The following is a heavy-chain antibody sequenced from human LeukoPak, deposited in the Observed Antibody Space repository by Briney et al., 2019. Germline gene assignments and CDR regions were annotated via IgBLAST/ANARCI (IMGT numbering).Heavy chain of an antibody. CDR2: IWYDGSNM. D-gene: IGHD3-10*01. CDR3: ARAGYGSIIYFDY. J-gene: IGHJ4*02. CDR1: GFTFSSYG. V-gene: IGHV3-33*01. Sequence: GRSLRLSCAASGFTFSSYGMHWVRQAPGKGLEWVAVIWYDGSNMYYADSVKGRFTISRDNSKNTLYLQMNSLRAEDTAVYFCARAGYGSIIYFDYWGQGTLVTVSS.